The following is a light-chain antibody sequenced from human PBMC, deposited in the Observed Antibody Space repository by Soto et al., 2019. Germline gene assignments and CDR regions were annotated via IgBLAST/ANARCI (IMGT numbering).Light chain of an antibody. CDR2: KAS. J-gene: IGKJ1*01. CDR3: QHYNSYSEA. V-gene: IGKV1-5*03. CDR1: QTSSSW. Sequence: DIQMTQSPATLSGSVGDRVTITCRASQTSSSWVAWYQQKPGKAPKLLSDKASTLKRGVPSRFSGSGAGTDFTLTISSLHPDDFATYYCQHYNSYSEAFGQGTNVEI.